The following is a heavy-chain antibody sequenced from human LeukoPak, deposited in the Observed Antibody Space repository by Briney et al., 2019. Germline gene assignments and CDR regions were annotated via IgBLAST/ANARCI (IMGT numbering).Heavy chain of an antibody. Sequence: SDTLSLTCTVSGDSISSSSYYWVWLRQPPGKGLEWIATIHYTGSTYYNPSLKSRVTISVDTSKNQFSLKLSSVTAAATAMYYCARYWGPYDNSGAYFDYWGQGTLVTVSS. D-gene: IGHD3-22*01. CDR1: GDSISSSSYY. V-gene: IGHV4-39*01. CDR3: ARYWGPYDNSGAYFDY. J-gene: IGHJ4*02. CDR2: IHYTGST.